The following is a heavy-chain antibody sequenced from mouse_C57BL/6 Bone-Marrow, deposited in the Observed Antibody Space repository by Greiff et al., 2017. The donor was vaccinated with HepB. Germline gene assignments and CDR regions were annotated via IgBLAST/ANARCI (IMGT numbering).Heavy chain of an antibody. CDR3: ARGDTSYYFDY. CDR1: GFTFSDYY. Sequence: EVQVVESEGGLVQPGSSMKLSCTASGFTFSDYYMAWVRQVPEKGLEWVANINYDGSSTYYLDSLESRFIISRDNAKNILYLQMSSLKSEDTATYYCARGDTSYYFDYWGQGTTLTVSS. CDR2: INYDGSST. J-gene: IGHJ2*01. V-gene: IGHV5-16*01.